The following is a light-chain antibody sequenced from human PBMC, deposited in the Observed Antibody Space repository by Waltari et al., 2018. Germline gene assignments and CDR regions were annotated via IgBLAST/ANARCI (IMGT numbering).Light chain of an antibody. V-gene: IGKV3-20*01. CDR1: QSVSRA. CDR2: GAS. CDR3: QHYVRLPAT. J-gene: IGKJ1*01. Sequence: EIVLTQSPGSLSSPPGERVTLSCRASQSVSRALAWYQHKPGQPPRLLIFGASNRATGIPDRFSGSGSGTDFSLTISRLEPEDFAVYYCQHYVRLPATFGQGTKVEIK.